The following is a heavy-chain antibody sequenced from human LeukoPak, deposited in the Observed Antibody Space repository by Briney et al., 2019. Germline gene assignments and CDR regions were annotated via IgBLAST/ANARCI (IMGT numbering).Heavy chain of an antibody. V-gene: IGHV1-2*02. J-gene: IGHJ4*02. Sequence: GASVKVSCKASGYTFTGYYMHWVRQAPGQGLEWMGWINPNSGGTNYAQKFQGRVTMTRDTSISTAYMELSRLRSDDTAVYYCARVYGDYFHDFDYWGQGTLVTVSS. CDR3: ARVYGDYFHDFDY. D-gene: IGHD4-17*01. CDR2: INPNSGGT. CDR1: GYTFTGYY.